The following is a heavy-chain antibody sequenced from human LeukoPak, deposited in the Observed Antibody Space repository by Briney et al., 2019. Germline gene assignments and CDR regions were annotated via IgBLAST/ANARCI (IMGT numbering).Heavy chain of an antibody. J-gene: IGHJ4*02. CDR1: GYTFINYG. V-gene: IGHV1-18*01. CDR3: ATVGDSSGYYYY. D-gene: IGHD3-22*01. CDR2: ISTYNGNT. Sequence: ASVKVSCKASGYTFINYGISWVRQAPGQGLEWMGWISTYNGNTNYAQKFQGRVTMTTDTSTSTAYMELRSLRSEDTAVYYCATVGDSSGYYYYWGQGTLVTISS.